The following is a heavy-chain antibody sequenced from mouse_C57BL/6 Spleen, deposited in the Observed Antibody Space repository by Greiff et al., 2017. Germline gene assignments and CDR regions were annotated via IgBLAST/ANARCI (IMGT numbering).Heavy chain of an antibody. CDR1: GFNINDYY. Sequence: EVQLQQSGAELVKPGASVKLSCTASGFNINDYYMTWVKQRTEQGLEWIGRIDPEDGGTKYAPKFQGKATITADTASNTAYLQLSSLTSEDTAVYCCARSSNYSSYFGCWGKGATLSVS. CDR2: IDPEDGGT. CDR3: ARSSNYSSYFGC. V-gene: IGHV14-2*01. J-gene: IGHJ2*01. D-gene: IGHD2-5*01.